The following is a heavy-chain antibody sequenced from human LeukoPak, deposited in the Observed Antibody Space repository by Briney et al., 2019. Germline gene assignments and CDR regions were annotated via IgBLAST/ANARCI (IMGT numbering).Heavy chain of an antibody. CDR2: IYPRDGST. Sequence: ASVKVSCKASGYTFTSNYIHWVRQAPGQGLEWMGMIYPRDGSTSYAQKFQGRVTVTRDTSTSTVHMELSGLRSEDTAVYYCARDQEGFDYWGQGTVVTVSS. J-gene: IGHJ4*02. CDR3: ARDQEGFDY. CDR1: GYTFTSNY. V-gene: IGHV1-46*01.